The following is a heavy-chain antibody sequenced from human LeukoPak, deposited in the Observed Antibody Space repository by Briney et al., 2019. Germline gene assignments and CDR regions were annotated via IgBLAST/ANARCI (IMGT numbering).Heavy chain of an antibody. Sequence: PGRSLRLSCAASGFTFSSYGMHWVRQAPGKGLEWVAVIWYDGSNKYYADSVKGRFTISRDNSKNTLYLQMNSLRAEDTAVYYCAKPKSRYCSGGSCYFFDYWGQGTLVTVSS. V-gene: IGHV3-33*06. D-gene: IGHD2-15*01. J-gene: IGHJ4*02. CDR2: IWYDGSNK. CDR1: GFTFSSYG. CDR3: AKPKSRYCSGGSCYFFDY.